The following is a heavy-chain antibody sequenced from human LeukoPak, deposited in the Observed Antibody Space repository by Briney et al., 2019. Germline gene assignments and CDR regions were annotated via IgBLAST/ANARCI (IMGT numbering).Heavy chain of an antibody. CDR2: VRQDGSTK. CDR3: ASHGSWRFDY. V-gene: IGHV3-7*01. Sequence: GGSLRLSCAASGFTFSSYWMSWVRQAPGKGLEWVANVRQDGSTKYYVDSVKGRFTISRDNAKNSLYLQMNSLRAEDTAVYFCASHGSWRFDYWGQGTLVTVSS. J-gene: IGHJ4*02. CDR1: GFTFSSYW. D-gene: IGHD5-24*01.